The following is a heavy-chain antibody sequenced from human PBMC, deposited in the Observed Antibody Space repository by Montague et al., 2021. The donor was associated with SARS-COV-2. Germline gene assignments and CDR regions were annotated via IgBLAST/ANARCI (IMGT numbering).Heavy chain of an antibody. J-gene: IGHJ5*02. Sequence: SETLSLTCTVSGGSIYSYYWSWVRQPPGQGLEWIGYIYYNGDTKYNPSLKKRVNMTIDTSKSKLFLNLPSVTAADTATYYCAGAPAVHFGWFAPWGQGTLVIVSS. D-gene: IGHD3-3*01. CDR3: AGAPAVHFGWFAP. V-gene: IGHV4-59*01. CDR2: IYYNGDT. CDR1: GGSIYSYY.